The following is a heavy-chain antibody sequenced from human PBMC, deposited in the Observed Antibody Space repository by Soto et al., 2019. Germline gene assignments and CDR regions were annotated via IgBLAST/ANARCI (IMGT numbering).Heavy chain of an antibody. Sequence: PSETLSLTCAVYGVSFRDSYWNWIRQPPGKGLEWIGEINHRGSRNYNPSLEGRVRISVDTSKNQFSLNVSSVTAADTAVYYCARGFASGSYFNAFDIWGQGTMVTVSS. CDR3: ARGFASGSYFNAFDI. CDR2: INHRGSR. D-gene: IGHD1-26*01. J-gene: IGHJ3*02. CDR1: GVSFRDSY. V-gene: IGHV4-34*01.